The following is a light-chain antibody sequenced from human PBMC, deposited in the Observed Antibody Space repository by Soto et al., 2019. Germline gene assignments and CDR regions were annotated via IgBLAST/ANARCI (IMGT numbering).Light chain of an antibody. J-gene: IGKJ4*01. CDR3: QQYATDPLT. V-gene: IGKV3-20*01. Sequence: EIVLTQSPGTLSLSPGEGATLSCRASQSVGKNYLAWYQHKSGQAPRLLIHGASNRATGIPARFSGSGSGTDFTLTISRLEPEDFVADYCQQYATDPLTFGGGTKVEIK. CDR1: QSVGKNY. CDR2: GAS.